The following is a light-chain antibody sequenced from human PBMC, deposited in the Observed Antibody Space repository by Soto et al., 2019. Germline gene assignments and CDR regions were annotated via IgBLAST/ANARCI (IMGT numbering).Light chain of an antibody. CDR3: QQEGANSPWT. V-gene: IGKV1-5*03. Sequence: DIQVTQSPSTLSASVGDRVTISCRASQNINDLLAWYQQKSGKAPKVLIYKASSLISAVPSRFSGSGSGTEFTLTISSLQTEDFATYDCQQEGANSPWTFGQRTKVEIK. CDR2: KAS. CDR1: QNINDL. J-gene: IGKJ1*01.